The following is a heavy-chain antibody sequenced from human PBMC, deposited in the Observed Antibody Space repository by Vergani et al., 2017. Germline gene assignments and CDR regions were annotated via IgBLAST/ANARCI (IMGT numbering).Heavy chain of an antibody. V-gene: IGHV4-61*01. CDR3: ARVKSGYDILTGYHLAGYYFDY. Sequence: QVQLQESGPGLVKPSETLSLTCTVSGGSVSSGSYYWSWIRQPPGKGLEWIGYIYYSGSTNYNPSLKSRVTISVDTSKNQFSLKLSSVTAADTAVYYCARVKSGYDILTGYHLAGYYFDYWGQGTLVTVSS. J-gene: IGHJ4*02. D-gene: IGHD3-9*01. CDR2: IYYSGST. CDR1: GGSVSSGSYY.